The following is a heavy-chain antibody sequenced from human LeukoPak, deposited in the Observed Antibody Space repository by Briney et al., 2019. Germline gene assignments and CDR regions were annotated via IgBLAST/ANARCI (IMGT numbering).Heavy chain of an antibody. CDR3: VRIRGLGLFDY. D-gene: IGHD1-26*01. Sequence: SQTLSLTCAISGDSVSNNRASWGWIRQSPSRGLEWLGRTYYRTQWFDDYAPSVRSRITINPDTSKNQFSLQLNSVTPEDTAVYYCVRIRGLGLFDYWGQGTLVTVSS. CDR1: GDSVSNNRAS. CDR2: TYYRTQWFD. J-gene: IGHJ4*02. V-gene: IGHV6-1*01.